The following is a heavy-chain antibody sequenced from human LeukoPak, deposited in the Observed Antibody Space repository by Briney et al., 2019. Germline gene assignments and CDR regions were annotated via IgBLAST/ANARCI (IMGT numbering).Heavy chain of an antibody. CDR2: ISSSGSTM. Sequence: GGSLRLSCAASGFTFSSYEMIWVRQAPGKGLEWVSYISSSGSTMYYADSVKGRFTISRDNAKNSLYLQMNSLRAEDTAVYYCARYGDYWGQGTLVTVSS. D-gene: IGHD4-17*01. CDR1: GFTFSSYE. J-gene: IGHJ4*02. CDR3: ARYGDY. V-gene: IGHV3-48*03.